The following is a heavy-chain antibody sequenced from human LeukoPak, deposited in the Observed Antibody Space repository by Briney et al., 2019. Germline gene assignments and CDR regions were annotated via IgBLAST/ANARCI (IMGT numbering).Heavy chain of an antibody. CDR1: GFTFSSYS. CDR3: ARESEEVLYYFDY. J-gene: IGHJ4*02. Sequence: PGGSLRLSCAASGFTFSSYSMNWVRQAPGKGLEWVSYISSSSSTIYYADSVKGRFTISRDNAKNSLYLQVNSLRAEDTAVYYCARESEEVLYYFDYWGQGTLVTVSS. CDR2: ISSSSSTI. V-gene: IGHV3-48*01.